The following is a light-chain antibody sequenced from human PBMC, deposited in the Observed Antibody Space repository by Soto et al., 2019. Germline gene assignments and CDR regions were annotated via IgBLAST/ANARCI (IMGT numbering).Light chain of an antibody. CDR2: SAS. CDR1: QDISNK. Sequence: ETVMTQSPATLSVSPGEGVTLSCRASQDISNKLAWYQQKPGQAPRLLLYSASTRATGVPARFSGSGSGTEFTLSISSLQSEDFAVYHCQHYCDWRWTFGQGTKVEIK. CDR3: QHYCDWRWT. V-gene: IGKV3-15*01. J-gene: IGKJ1*01.